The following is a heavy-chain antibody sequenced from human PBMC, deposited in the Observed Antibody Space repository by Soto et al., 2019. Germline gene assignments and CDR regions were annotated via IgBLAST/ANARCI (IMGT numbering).Heavy chain of an antibody. J-gene: IGHJ4*02. CDR3: AGGFDFWSGLGF. Sequence: SETLSLTCTVSGGSISSGGYYWSWIRQHPGKGLEWIGYIYYSGSTYYNPSLKSRVTISVDTSKNQFSLKLSSVTAADTAVYYCAGGFDFWSGLGFWGQGTLVTVSS. D-gene: IGHD3-3*01. CDR1: GGSISSGGYY. CDR2: IYYSGST. V-gene: IGHV4-31*03.